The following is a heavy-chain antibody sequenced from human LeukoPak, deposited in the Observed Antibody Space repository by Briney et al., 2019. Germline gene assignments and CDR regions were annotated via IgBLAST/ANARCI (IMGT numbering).Heavy chain of an antibody. CDR2: IKQDGSEK. Sequence: GGSLRLSCAASGFTFSSYWMSWVRQAPGKGLEWVANIKQDGSEKYYVDSVKSRLTISRDNAKNSLYLQMNSLRAEDTAVYYCARGTAAGNINDYWGQGTLVTVSS. V-gene: IGHV3-7*01. D-gene: IGHD6-13*01. CDR3: ARGTAAGNINDY. CDR1: GFTFSSYW. J-gene: IGHJ4*02.